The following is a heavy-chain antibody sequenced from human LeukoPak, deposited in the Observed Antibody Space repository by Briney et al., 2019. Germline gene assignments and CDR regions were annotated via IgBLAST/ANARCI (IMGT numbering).Heavy chain of an antibody. V-gene: IGHV1-3*01. CDR2: INAGNGNT. D-gene: IGHD5-12*01. J-gene: IGHJ6*04. CDR1: GYTFTSYA. Sequence: ASVKVSCKASGYTFTSYAMHWVRQAPGQRLEWMGWINAGNGNTKYSQKFQGRVTITRDTSASTAYMELSSLRSEDTAVYYCARDQSLGYSGYGVPSYYYYGMDVWGKGTTVTVSS. CDR3: ARDQSLGYSGYGVPSYYYYGMDV.